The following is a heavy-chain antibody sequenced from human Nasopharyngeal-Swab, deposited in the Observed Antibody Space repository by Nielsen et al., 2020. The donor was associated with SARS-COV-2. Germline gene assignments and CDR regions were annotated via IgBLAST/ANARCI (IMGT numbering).Heavy chain of an antibody. Sequence: GESLKISCAASGFSFSSYGMHWVRQAPGKGLEWVAVIWYDGSTKYYVDSVKGRFTISRDNSKNRLYLQMNSLRAEDTAVYYCASGYCSGGSCYSLFDYWGQGTLVTVSS. CDR1: GFSFSSYG. CDR3: ASGYCSGGSCYSLFDY. J-gene: IGHJ4*02. D-gene: IGHD2-15*01. CDR2: IWYDGSTK. V-gene: IGHV3-33*01.